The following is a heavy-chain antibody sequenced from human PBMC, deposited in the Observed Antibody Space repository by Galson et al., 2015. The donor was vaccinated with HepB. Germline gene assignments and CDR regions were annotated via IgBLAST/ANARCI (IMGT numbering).Heavy chain of an antibody. CDR2: IYYSGNT. D-gene: IGHD1-26*01. CDR3: ARESYFGWGLLIDS. V-gene: IGHV4-30-4*01. J-gene: IGHJ4*02. CDR1: GDSISSGDYF. Sequence: TLSLTCTVSGDSISSGDYFWSWIRQPPGKGLEWIGHIYYSGNTYYNPSLMRRITISVDTSKNQFSLKLTSVTAADTAVYYCARESYFGWGLLIDSWGQGTLVTVSS.